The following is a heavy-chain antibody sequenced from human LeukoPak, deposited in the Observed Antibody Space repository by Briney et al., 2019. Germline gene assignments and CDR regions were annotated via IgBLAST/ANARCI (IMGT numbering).Heavy chain of an antibody. CDR1: GFTFSSYE. D-gene: IGHD3-10*01. V-gene: IGHV3-48*03. CDR2: INSGGYII. J-gene: IGHJ4*02. CDR3: ARVFWFGESYYFEY. Sequence: GGSLRLSCAASGFTFSSYEMNWVRQAPGKGLEWVSYINSGGYIIYYADSVKGRFTISRDNAKNSLYLQMNSLRAEDTAVYYCARVFWFGESYYFEYWGQGTLVTVSS.